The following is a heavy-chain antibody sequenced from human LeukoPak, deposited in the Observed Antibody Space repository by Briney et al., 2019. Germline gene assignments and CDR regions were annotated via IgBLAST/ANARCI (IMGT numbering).Heavy chain of an antibody. J-gene: IGHJ6*02. Sequence: GGSPRLSCAASGFTVSSNYMSWVRQAPGKGLEWVSVIYSGGSTYYADSVKGRFTISRDNSKNTLYLQMNSLRAEDTAVYYCAREDSSSSLEYYYYGMDVWGQGTTVTVSS. CDR3: AREDSSSSLEYYYYGMDV. CDR1: GFTVSSNY. D-gene: IGHD6-6*01. CDR2: IYSGGST. V-gene: IGHV3-53*01.